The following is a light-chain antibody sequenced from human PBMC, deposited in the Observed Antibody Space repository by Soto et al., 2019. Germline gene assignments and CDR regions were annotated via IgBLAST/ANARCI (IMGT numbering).Light chain of an antibody. CDR3: QQFDSSVT. Sequence: EVVLTQSPVSLSLSPGERATFSCRASQSVGSNFFAWYQQKPGQAPRLLIYGASTRATGIPDRFSGSGSGTDFTLTISRLEPEDFEVYYCQQFDSSVTFGQGTKVEI. V-gene: IGKV3-20*01. CDR2: GAS. J-gene: IGKJ1*01. CDR1: QSVGSNF.